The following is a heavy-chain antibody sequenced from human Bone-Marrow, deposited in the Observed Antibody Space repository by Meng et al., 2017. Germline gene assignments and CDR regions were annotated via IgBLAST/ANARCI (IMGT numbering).Heavy chain of an antibody. J-gene: IGHJ6*02. CDR3: AREPGWYGSGSYYRTNYYGMDV. D-gene: IGHD3-10*01. Sequence: SETLSLTCTVSGGPISSSSYYWGWIRQPPGKGLEWIGSIYYSGSTYYNPSLKSRVTISVDTSKNQSSLKLSSVTAADTAVYYCAREPGWYGSGSYYRTNYYGMDVWGQGTTVTVSS. V-gene: IGHV4-39*07. CDR1: GGPISSSSYY. CDR2: IYYSGST.